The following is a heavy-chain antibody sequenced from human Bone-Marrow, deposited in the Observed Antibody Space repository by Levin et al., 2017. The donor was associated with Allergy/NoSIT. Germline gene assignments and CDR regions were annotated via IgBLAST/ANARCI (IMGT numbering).Heavy chain of an antibody. CDR1: GFSITKNY. V-gene: IGHV3-53*01. J-gene: IGHJ4*02. CDR2: IYSGGGT. CDR3: ARFHWSEGSFEF. Sequence: SCAASGFSITKNYMSWVRQAPGKGLEWVALIYSGGGTFLSDSVKGRFAISRDRSKDTLYLQMDNLRADDTATYYCARFHWSEGSFEFWGPGTLVTVSS. D-gene: IGHD2-8*02.